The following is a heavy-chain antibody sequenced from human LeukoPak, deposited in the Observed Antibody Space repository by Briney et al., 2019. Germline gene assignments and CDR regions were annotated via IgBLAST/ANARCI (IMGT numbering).Heavy chain of an antibody. CDR1: GGTFSSYA. Sequence: PGASVKVSCKASGGTFSSYAISWVRQAPGQGLEWMGGIIPILGTANYAQKFQGRVTITADESTSTAYMELSSLRSEDTAVYYCASSLSVDLWSGYPFDCWGQGTLVTVSS. V-gene: IGHV1-69*13. J-gene: IGHJ4*02. CDR3: ASSLSVDLWSGYPFDC. D-gene: IGHD3-3*01. CDR2: IIPILGTA.